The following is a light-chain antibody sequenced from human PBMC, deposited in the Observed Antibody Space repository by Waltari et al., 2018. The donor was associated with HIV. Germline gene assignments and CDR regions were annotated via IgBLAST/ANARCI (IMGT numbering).Light chain of an antibody. Sequence: SSELTQEPAVSLALGQTVKITCQGDSLRTNYASWYQQKPGQAPLLIISGKNNRPSGIPDRFSVSSSGNIVSLTVTGAQAEDEADYYCSSRDMSGHVMIFGGGTKLTVL. CDR3: SSRDMSGHVMI. CDR1: SLRTNY. J-gene: IGLJ2*01. V-gene: IGLV3-19*01. CDR2: GKN.